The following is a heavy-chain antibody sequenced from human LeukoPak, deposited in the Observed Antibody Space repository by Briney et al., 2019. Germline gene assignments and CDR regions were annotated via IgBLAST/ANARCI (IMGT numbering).Heavy chain of an antibody. D-gene: IGHD2-8*01. CDR1: GGSISSYY. CDR3: AGHHPRNAVDF. V-gene: IGHV4-59*08. J-gene: IGHJ4*02. CDR2: ISDIGSI. Sequence: PSETLSLTCTVAGGSISSYYWSWIRQPPGKGLEWIAYISDIGSINYNPSLKSRVTISLDTSKNQFSLKLSSVTAADTAVYYCAGHHPRNAVDFWGQGTLVTVSS.